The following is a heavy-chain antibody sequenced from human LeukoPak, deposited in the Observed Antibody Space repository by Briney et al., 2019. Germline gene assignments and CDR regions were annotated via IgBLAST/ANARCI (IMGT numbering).Heavy chain of an antibody. D-gene: IGHD3-10*01. J-gene: IGHJ3*02. V-gene: IGHV4-30-2*01. Sequence: PWETLSLTCAVSGGSISSVGYSWSWIRQPPGKGLEGIGYIYHSGSTNYNPSLKSRVTISVDTSKTQSSLKLSSVTAADTAVYYCARVEGFGELLGKDAFDIWGQGTMVTVSS. CDR1: GGSISSVGYS. CDR3: ARVEGFGELLGKDAFDI. CDR2: IYHSGST.